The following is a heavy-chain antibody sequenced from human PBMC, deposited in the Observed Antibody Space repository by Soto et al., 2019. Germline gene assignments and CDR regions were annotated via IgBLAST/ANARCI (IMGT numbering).Heavy chain of an antibody. CDR1: GFTFSIYG. J-gene: IGHJ6*03. D-gene: IGHD3-10*01. CDR2: IWYDGSNK. CDR3: ARPPTRSVLLYYMDV. V-gene: IGHV3-33*01. Sequence: GGSLRLSCAASGFTFSIYGMHWVRQAPGKGLEWVAVIWYDGSNKYYADSVKGRFTISRDNSKNTLYLQMNSLRAEDTAVYYCARPPTRSVLLYYMDVWGKGTTVTVSS.